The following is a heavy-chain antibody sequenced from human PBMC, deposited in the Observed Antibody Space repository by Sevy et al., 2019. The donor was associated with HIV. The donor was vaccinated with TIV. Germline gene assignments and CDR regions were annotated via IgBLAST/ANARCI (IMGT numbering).Heavy chain of an antibody. V-gene: IGHV3-23*01. J-gene: IGHJ4*02. CDR1: GFTFISYA. CDR2: IGGSADYT. CDR3: AKEVSKHSDSDY. D-gene: IGHD2-21*01. Sequence: GGSLRLSCVTSGFTFISYAMSWVRQTPGKGLEWVSAIGGSADYTYYADSVKGRFTISRDNSKNTVYLQMNGLRAEDTAVYYCAKEVSKHSDSDYWGQGTLVTVSS.